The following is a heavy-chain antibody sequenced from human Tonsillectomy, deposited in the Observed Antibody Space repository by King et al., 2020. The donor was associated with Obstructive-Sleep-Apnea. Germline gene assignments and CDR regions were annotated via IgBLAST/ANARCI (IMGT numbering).Heavy chain of an antibody. CDR1: VGSISSGGYY. V-gene: IGHV4-31*03. Sequence: QLQESVPGLVKPSQTLSLTCTVSVGSISSGGYYWSWVRQHPWKGLEWIGYIYYSGSTYYNPSLKSRVTISVDTSKNQFSLKLSSVTAADTAVYYCARLGCGGDCYSSKDWYFDLWGRGTLVTVSS. D-gene: IGHD2-21*02. CDR3: ARLGCGGDCYSSKDWYFDL. CDR2: IYYSGST. J-gene: IGHJ2*01.